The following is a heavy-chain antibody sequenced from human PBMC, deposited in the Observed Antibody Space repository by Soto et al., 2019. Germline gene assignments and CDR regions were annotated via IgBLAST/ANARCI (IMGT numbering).Heavy chain of an antibody. D-gene: IGHD2-2*01. V-gene: IGHV3-23*01. J-gene: IGHJ5*02. Sequence: GGSLRLSCAASGFTFSSYAMSWVRQAPGKGLEWVSAISGSGGSTYYADSVKGRFTISRDNSKNTLYLQMNSLRAEDTAVYYCAKEGVLVVPAAIGLNWFDPWGQGTLVTVSS. CDR3: AKEGVLVVPAAIGLNWFDP. CDR2: ISGSGGST. CDR1: GFTFSSYA.